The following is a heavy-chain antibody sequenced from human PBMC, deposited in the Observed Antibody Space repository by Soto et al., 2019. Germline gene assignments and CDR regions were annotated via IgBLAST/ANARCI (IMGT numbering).Heavy chain of an antibody. D-gene: IGHD1-1*01. CDR3: AKLYWNPRYFDS. CDR2: ISDNGGNT. Sequence: GGSLRLSCAASGFTFGNVAMAWVRQAPGKGLEWVSSISDNGGNTDYAVSARGRFTLSRDNSKNTLYLQMNHLKAEDTAVYYCAKLYWNPRYFDSWGQGARVTVS. J-gene: IGHJ4*02. V-gene: IGHV3-23*01. CDR1: GFTFGNVA.